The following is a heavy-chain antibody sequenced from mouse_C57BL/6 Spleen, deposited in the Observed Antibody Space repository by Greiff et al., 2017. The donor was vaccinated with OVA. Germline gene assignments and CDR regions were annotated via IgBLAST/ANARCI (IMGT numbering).Heavy chain of an antibody. D-gene: IGHD1-1*01. Sequence: QVQLQQSGAELVRPGTSVKMSCKASGYTFTNYWIGWAKQRPGHGLEWIGDIYPGGGYTNYNEKFKGKATLTADKSSSTAYMQFSSLTSEDSAIYYCARGNGSSSYYFDYWGQGTTLTVSS. CDR3: ARGNGSSSYYFDY. CDR1: GYTFTNYW. J-gene: IGHJ2*01. CDR2: IYPGGGYT. V-gene: IGHV1-63*01.